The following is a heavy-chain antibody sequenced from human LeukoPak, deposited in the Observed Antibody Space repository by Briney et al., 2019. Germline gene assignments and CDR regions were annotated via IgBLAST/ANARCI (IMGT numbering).Heavy chain of an antibody. J-gene: IGHJ5*02. CDR1: GGSISSYY. V-gene: IGHV4-59*12. D-gene: IGHD3-10*01. Sequence: SETLSLTCTVSGGSISSYYWSWIRQPPGKGLEWIGYIYYSGSTNYNPSLKSRVTISVDTSKNQFSLKLSSVTAADTAVYYCARWSFNWFDPWGQGTLVTVSS. CDR2: IYYSGST. CDR3: ARWSFNWFDP.